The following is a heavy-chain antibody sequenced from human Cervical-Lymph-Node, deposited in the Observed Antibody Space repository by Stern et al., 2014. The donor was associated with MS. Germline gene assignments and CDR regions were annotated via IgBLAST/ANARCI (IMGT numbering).Heavy chain of an antibody. V-gene: IGHV3-9*01. D-gene: IGHD6-6*01. CDR2: ISWNSGTI. J-gene: IGHJ4*02. CDR3: AKDIGAARPYYLDY. Sequence: EVQLVQSGGGLVQPGRSLRLSCAASGFTLDDYAMHWVRQAPGKGLEWVSSISWNSGTIGYADSVKGRFTISRDNARNSLHLQMSSLRAEDTALYYCAKDIGAARPYYLDYWGQGTLVTVSS. CDR1: GFTLDDYA.